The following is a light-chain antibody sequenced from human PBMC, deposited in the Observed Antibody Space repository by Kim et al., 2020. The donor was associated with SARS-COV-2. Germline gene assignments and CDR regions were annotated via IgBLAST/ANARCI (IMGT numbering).Light chain of an antibody. J-gene: IGKJ1*01. CDR1: QSVSSSY. CDR2: GAS. CDR3: QQYVTSPRT. V-gene: IGKV3-20*01. Sequence: SPGERATLSCRASQSVSSSYLVWYQQKPGQAPRLLIYGASSRATGIPDRFSGGGSGTDFTLTISRLEPEDFAMYYCQQYVTSPRTFGQGTKVDIK.